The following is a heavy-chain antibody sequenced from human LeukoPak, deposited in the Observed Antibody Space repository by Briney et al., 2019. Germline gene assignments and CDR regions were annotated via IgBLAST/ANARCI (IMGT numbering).Heavy chain of an antibody. D-gene: IGHD3-16*01. CDR3: ARDEVGAGDTYVKFDS. CDR2: IDTAGNT. J-gene: IGHJ4*02. V-gene: IGHV3-66*01. CDR1: GLVVTTSS. Sequence: GGSLRLSCAASGLVVTTSSMSWVRHAPGRGLDWVSLIDTAGNTFYSDSVRGRFTISRNNSRNTLYLQMNSLRAEDTAVYYCARDEVGAGDTYVKFDSWGQGSLVTVSS.